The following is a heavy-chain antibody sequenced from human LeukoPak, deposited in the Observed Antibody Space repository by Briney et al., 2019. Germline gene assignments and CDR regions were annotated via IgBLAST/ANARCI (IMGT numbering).Heavy chain of an antibody. D-gene: IGHD6-6*01. Sequence: PWRSLRLSCAASGFTFSSYAMHWVRQAPGKGLEWVAVISYDGSNKYYVDSVKGRFTISRDNSKNTLYLQMNSLRAEDTAVYYCARAPWLGSSDRNRGAFDIWGQGTMVTVSS. J-gene: IGHJ3*02. CDR2: ISYDGSNK. CDR3: ARAPWLGSSDRNRGAFDI. V-gene: IGHV3-30*04. CDR1: GFTFSSYA.